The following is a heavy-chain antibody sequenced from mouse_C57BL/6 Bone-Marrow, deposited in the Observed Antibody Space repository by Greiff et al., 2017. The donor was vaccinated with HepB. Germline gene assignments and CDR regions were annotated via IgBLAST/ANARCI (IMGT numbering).Heavy chain of an antibody. J-gene: IGHJ4*01. CDR2: ISNGGGST. D-gene: IGHD2-4*01. Sequence: EVQRVESGGGLVQPGGSLKLSCAASGFTFSDYYMYWVRQTPEKRLEWVAYISNGGGSTYYPDTVKGRFTISRDNAKNTLYLQMSRLKSEDTAMYYCARDYDYDVEGYYAMDYWGQGTSVTVSS. CDR3: ARDYDYDVEGYYAMDY. CDR1: GFTFSDYY. V-gene: IGHV5-12*01.